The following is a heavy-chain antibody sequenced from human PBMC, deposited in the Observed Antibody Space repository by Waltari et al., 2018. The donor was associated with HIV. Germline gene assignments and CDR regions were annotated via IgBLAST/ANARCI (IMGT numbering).Heavy chain of an antibody. CDR1: GFTFSNYG. V-gene: IGHV3-30*18. Sequence: QVQLVESGGGVVQPGRSLRLSCAASGFTFSNYGMHWVRQAQGKGLEWVAGIYFDGDKKYHADSVRCRFTISIDNSKNTLYLQMNSLRPEDTAMYYCAKDQEWLIQYYLDYWGQGTLVTVSS. D-gene: IGHD6-19*01. CDR2: IYFDGDKK. CDR3: AKDQEWLIQYYLDY. J-gene: IGHJ4*02.